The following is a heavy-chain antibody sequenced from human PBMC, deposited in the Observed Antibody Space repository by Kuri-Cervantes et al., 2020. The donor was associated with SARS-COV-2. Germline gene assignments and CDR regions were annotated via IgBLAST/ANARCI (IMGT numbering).Heavy chain of an antibody. CDR3: ARPRGGSSWSRDAFDI. Sequence: GESLKISCKGSGYSLTSYWIGWVRQMPGKGLEWMGIIYPGDSDTRYSPSFQGQVTISADKSISTAYLQWSSLKASDTAMYYCARPRGGSSWSRDAFDIWGQGTMVTVSS. D-gene: IGHD6-13*01. CDR2: IYPGDSDT. CDR1: GYSLTSYW. V-gene: IGHV5-51*01. J-gene: IGHJ3*02.